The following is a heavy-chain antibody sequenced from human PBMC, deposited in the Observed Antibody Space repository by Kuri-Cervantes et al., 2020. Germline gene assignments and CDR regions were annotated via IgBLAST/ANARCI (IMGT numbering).Heavy chain of an antibody. Sequence: GGSLRLSCEASGFTFSSHAMHWVRQVPGKGLEWVALLSYDGVNRHYSASVKGRFLISRDNSKNTLYLQMNSLRAEDTAVYYCAREGVVVVTAINAFDIWGQGTMVTVSS. CDR2: LSYDGVNR. J-gene: IGHJ3*02. CDR1: GFTFSSHA. D-gene: IGHD2-21*02. V-gene: IGHV3-30*03. CDR3: AREGVVVVTAINAFDI.